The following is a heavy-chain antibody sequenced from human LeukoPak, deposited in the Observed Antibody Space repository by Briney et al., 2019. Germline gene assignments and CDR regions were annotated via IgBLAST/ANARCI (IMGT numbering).Heavy chain of an antibody. CDR3: ARGFRSFDS. Sequence: GGSLRLSCAASGFTFSNAWMSWVRQAPGKGLEWVGRTRNKANGYTTICAASVKGRFTVSRDESKNSLYLQMNSLRTEDTAVYYCARGFRSFDSWGQGTLVTVSS. CDR2: TRNKANGYTT. CDR1: GFTFSNAW. J-gene: IGHJ4*02. D-gene: IGHD1-14*01. V-gene: IGHV3-72*01.